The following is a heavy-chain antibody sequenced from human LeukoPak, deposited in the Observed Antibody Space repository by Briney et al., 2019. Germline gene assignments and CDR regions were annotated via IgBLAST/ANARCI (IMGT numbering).Heavy chain of an antibody. CDR1: GGSFSGYY. Sequence: SETLSLTCAVYGGSFSGYYWSWIRQPPGKGLEWIGRIYTSGSTNYNPSLKSRVTMSVDTSKNQFSLKLSSVTAADTAVYYCARDESKYSSGNNWFDPWGQGTLVTVSS. D-gene: IGHD6-19*01. CDR2: IYTSGST. J-gene: IGHJ5*02. V-gene: IGHV4-4*07. CDR3: ARDESKYSSGNNWFDP.